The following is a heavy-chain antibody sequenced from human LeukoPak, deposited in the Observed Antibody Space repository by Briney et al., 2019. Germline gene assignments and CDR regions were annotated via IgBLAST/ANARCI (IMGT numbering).Heavy chain of an antibody. CDR3: ARDRNLVEWSSGYSSGEGPYFDY. V-gene: IGHV3-11*04. D-gene: IGHD6-19*01. Sequence: PGGSLRLSCAASEFTFSDYYMSWIRQPPGKGLEWVSYISSSGTTIYYADSVKGRFTISRDNARNSLYLQMNSLRAEDTAVCYCARDRNLVEWSSGYSSGEGPYFDYWGQGNLVTVSS. J-gene: IGHJ4*02. CDR2: ISSSGTTI. CDR1: EFTFSDYY.